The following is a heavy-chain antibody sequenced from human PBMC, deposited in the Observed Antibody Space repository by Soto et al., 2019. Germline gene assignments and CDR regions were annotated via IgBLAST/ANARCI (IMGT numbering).Heavy chain of an antibody. CDR3: ARRGTAMPSYGMDV. V-gene: IGHV5-10-1*01. J-gene: IGHJ6*02. CDR1: GYSFTSYW. D-gene: IGHD5-18*01. Sequence: PGESLKISCNGSGYSFTSYWISWVRQMPGKGLEWMGRIDPSDSYTNYSPSFQGHVTISADKSISTAYLQWSSLKASDTAMYYCARRGTAMPSYGMDVWGQGTTVTVSS. CDR2: IDPSDSYT.